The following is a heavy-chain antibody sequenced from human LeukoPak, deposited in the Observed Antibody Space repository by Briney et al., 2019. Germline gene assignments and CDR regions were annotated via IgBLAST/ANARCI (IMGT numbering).Heavy chain of an antibody. CDR1: GFTFDNNA. J-gene: IGHJ4*02. Sequence: PGGSLRLSCAASGFTFDNNAMHWVRQAPGKGLEWVSSISWHSENIDYADSVRGRFTISRDNAKNSLYLQMNSLRTEDTALHYCAKEGSDCSNGICRYFDYWGQGTLVTVSS. CDR3: AKEGSDCSNGICRYFDY. V-gene: IGHV3-9*01. CDR2: ISWHSENI. D-gene: IGHD2-8*01.